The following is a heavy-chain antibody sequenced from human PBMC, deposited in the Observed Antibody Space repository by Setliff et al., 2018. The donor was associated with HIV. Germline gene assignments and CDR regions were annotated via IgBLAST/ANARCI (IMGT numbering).Heavy chain of an antibody. D-gene: IGHD3-10*01. CDR3: AREGDGRINIIRGVESYFYYGMDV. CDR1: GGSISSYY. J-gene: IGHJ6*02. Sequence: PSETLSLTCTVSGGSISSYYWSWMRQPPGKGLEWIGYVHYSGSTNYKSSLKSRVTISLDTSKNQFSLNLMSVTAADTAVYYCAREGDGRINIIRGVESYFYYGMDVWGQGTTVTVSS. V-gene: IGHV4-59*12. CDR2: VHYSGST.